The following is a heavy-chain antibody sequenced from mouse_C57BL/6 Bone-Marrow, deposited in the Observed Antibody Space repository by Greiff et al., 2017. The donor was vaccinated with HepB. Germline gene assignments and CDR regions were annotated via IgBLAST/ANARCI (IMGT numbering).Heavy chain of an antibody. Sequence: QVQLQQPGAELVKPGASVKLSCTASGYTFTSYWMHWVKQRPGRGLEWIGSIDPNSGGTKYNEKFKSKATLTVDKPSSTAYMQLSSLTSEDSAVYCCARSGYGSSPYWGQGTTLTVAS. V-gene: IGHV1-72*01. D-gene: IGHD1-1*01. J-gene: IGHJ2*01. CDR2: IDPNSGGT. CDR3: ARSGYGSSPY. CDR1: GYTFTSYW.